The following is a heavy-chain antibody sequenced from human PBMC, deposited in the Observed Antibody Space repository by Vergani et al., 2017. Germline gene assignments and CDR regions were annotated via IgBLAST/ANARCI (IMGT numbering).Heavy chain of an antibody. V-gene: IGHV4-4*02. D-gene: IGHD3-22*01. CDR2: IYHSGST. CDR1: GGSISSSNW. Sequence: QVQLQESGPGLVKPSGTLSLTCAVSGGSISSSNWWSWVRQPPGKGLEWIGEIYHSGSTNYNPSLKSRVTISVDKYKNQCSLKLSPVTAADTAVYYCARKEASSGYLWTWPFDIWGQGTMVTVSS. J-gene: IGHJ3*02. CDR3: ARKEASSGYLWTWPFDI.